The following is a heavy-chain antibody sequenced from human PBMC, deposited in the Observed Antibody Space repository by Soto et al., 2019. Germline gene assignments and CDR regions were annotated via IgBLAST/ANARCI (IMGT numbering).Heavy chain of an antibody. J-gene: IGHJ4*02. Sequence: SVKVSCKVSGYTLTELSMHWVRQAPGKGLEWMGGFDPEDGETIYAQKFQGRVTMTEDTSTDTAYMELSSLRSEDTAVYYCATSSSSSWHFDYWGQGTLVTVSS. V-gene: IGHV1-24*01. CDR2: FDPEDGET. CDR1: GYTLTELS. D-gene: IGHD6-13*01. CDR3: ATSSSSSWHFDY.